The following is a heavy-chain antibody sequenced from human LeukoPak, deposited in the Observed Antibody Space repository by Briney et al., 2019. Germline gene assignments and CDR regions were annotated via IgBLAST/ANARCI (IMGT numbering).Heavy chain of an antibody. D-gene: IGHD2-15*01. CDR1: GGSISSYY. Sequence: PSETLSLTCTVSGGSISSYYWSWIRQPPGKGLEWIGYIYYSGSTNYNPSLKSRVTISVDTSKNQFSLKLSSVTAADTAVYYCAREDIVVVAGNYYYYGMDVWGQGTTVTVSS. J-gene: IGHJ6*02. CDR2: IYYSGST. CDR3: AREDIVVVAGNYYYYGMDV. V-gene: IGHV4-59*12.